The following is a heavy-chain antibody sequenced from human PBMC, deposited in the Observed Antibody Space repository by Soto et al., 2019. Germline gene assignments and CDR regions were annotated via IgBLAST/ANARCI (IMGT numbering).Heavy chain of an antibody. J-gene: IGHJ3*01. CDR3: VNVRASFSSLWDPFDV. CDR2: LGGDGSET. D-gene: IGHD1-26*01. CDR1: GFTFRNDA. Sequence: EVQLLESGGDLVPPGGSLRLSCAASGFTFRNDAMNWVRQAPGKGLQWVSSLGGDGSETHYADSVQGRFTLARDNSKSTRALEVDSLRDEDTGMYYCVNVRASFSSLWDPFDVWGRGTMVIVSS. V-gene: IGHV3-23*01.